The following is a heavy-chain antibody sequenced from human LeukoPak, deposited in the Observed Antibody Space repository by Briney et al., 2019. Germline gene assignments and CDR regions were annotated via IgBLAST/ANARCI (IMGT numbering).Heavy chain of an antibody. CDR3: ARQRIAAAAPFDY. V-gene: IGHV5-51*01. D-gene: IGHD6-13*01. Sequence: GESLQISCPGSAYSFTSYWIGWVRQMPGKGLEWMGIIYPGDSDTRYGPSFQGQVTISADKSTSTAYLQWSSLKASDTAMYYCARQRIAAAAPFDYWGQGTLVTVSS. CDR2: IYPGDSDT. J-gene: IGHJ4*02. CDR1: AYSFTSYW.